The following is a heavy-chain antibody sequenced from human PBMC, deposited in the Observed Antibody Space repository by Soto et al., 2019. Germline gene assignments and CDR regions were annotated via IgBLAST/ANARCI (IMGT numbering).Heavy chain of an antibody. D-gene: IGHD3-22*01. CDR2: IYYSGST. J-gene: IGHJ4*02. CDR1: GGSISSYY. V-gene: IGHV4-59*01. CDR3: ARGNTYYYDSSGYYYFDY. Sequence: SETLSLTCTVSGGSISSYYWSWIRQPPGKGLEWIGYIYYSGSTNYNPSLKSRVTISVDTSKNQFSLKLSSVTAADTAVYYCARGNTYYYDSSGYYYFDYWGQGTLVTVSS.